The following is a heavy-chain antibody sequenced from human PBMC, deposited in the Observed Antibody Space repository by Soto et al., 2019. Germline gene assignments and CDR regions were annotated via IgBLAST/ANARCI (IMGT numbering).Heavy chain of an antibody. CDR3: ARRITMVRGPYYYYAMDV. J-gene: IGHJ6*02. D-gene: IGHD3-10*01. CDR1: GFTFSSHT. Sequence: GGSLRLSCAASGFTFSSHTMNWVRQAPGKGLEWISYITSTSGTKHYADSVKGRFTISRDNANNSLYLQMNSLRDEDTAVYYCARRITMVRGPYYYYAMDVWGQGTTVTVS. CDR2: ITSTSGTK. V-gene: IGHV3-48*02.